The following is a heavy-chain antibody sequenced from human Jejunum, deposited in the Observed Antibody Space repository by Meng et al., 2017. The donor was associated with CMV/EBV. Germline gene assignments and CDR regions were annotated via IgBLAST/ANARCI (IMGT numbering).Heavy chain of an antibody. J-gene: IGHJ6*02. D-gene: IGHD2-2*01. Sequence: WVRQAPGKGLEWVSSVKSHSTFIYYADSVKGRFTISRDNAENSLHLQMNSLRAEDTAVYFCARHISEGYCNSTSCSYSYFYGMDVWGQGTTVTVSS. CDR2: VKSHSTFI. V-gene: IGHV3-21*01. CDR3: ARHISEGYCNSTSCSYSYFYGMDV.